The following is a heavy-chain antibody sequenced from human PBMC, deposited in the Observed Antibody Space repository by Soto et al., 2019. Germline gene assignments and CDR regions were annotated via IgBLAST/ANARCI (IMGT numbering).Heavy chain of an antibody. D-gene: IGHD3-10*01. CDR2: IYYSGST. J-gene: IGHJ4*02. Sequence: QLQLQESGPGLVKPSETLSLTCTVSGGSISSSSYYWGWIRQPPGKGLVWIGSIYYSGSTYYNPSLKSRVTISVDTSKNQFSLKLSSVTAADTAVYYCARQGITMVAPDYWGQGTLVTVSS. CDR1: GGSISSSSYY. CDR3: ARQGITMVAPDY. V-gene: IGHV4-39*01.